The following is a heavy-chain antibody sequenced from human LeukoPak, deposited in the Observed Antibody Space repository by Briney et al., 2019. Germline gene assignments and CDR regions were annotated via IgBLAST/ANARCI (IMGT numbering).Heavy chain of an antibody. CDR2: ISWNSGSI. CDR1: GFTFSSYA. J-gene: IGHJ4*02. V-gene: IGHV3-9*01. Sequence: GGSLRLSCAASGFTFSSYAMSWVRQAPGKGLEWVSGISWNSGSIGYADSVKGRFTISRDNAKNSLYLQMNSLRAEDTALYYCAKEGSGGHLDYWGQGTLVTVSS. D-gene: IGHD3-10*01. CDR3: AKEGSGGHLDY.